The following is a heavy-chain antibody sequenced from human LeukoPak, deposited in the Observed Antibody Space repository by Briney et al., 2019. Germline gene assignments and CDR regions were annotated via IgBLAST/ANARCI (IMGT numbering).Heavy chain of an antibody. D-gene: IGHD3-10*01. V-gene: IGHV3-23*01. Sequence: QPGGSLRLSCAASGFTFSSNAMSWVRQAPGKGLEWVSAISGSGGSTYYADSVKGRFTISRDNSKNTLYLQMNSLRAEDTAVYYCAKGHRITMVRGVRFDYWGQGTLVTVSS. CDR2: ISGSGGST. CDR1: GFTFSSNA. CDR3: AKGHRITMVRGVRFDY. J-gene: IGHJ4*02.